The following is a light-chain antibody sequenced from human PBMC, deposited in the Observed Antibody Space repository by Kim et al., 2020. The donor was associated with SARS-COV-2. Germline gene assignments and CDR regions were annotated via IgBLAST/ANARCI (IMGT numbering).Light chain of an antibody. V-gene: IGLV2-8*01. Sequence: PGQSVTISCTGSSSDIGAYENVSWYQQHPGKAPKLMISEVSKRSSGVPDRFSGSKSGNTASLTVPGLQAEDEADYYCCSYARTSYVFGTGTKVTVL. J-gene: IGLJ1*01. CDR2: EVS. CDR3: CSYARTSYV. CDR1: SSDIGAYEN.